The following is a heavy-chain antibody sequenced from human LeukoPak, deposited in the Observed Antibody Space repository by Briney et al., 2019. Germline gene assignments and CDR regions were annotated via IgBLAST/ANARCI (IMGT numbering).Heavy chain of an antibody. V-gene: IGHV4-34*12. Sequence: PSETLSLTCTVYGVSFRGYYWTWLRQSPGKGLQWVGEVIHSGATNYNPSLTSRLIISVDTSRNQFSLKLSSVTAADTAVYYCARGYDSGGYYAYFDYWGQGALVTVSS. CDR2: VIHSGAT. CDR1: GVSFRGYY. J-gene: IGHJ4*02. CDR3: ARGYDSGGYYAYFDY. D-gene: IGHD3-22*01.